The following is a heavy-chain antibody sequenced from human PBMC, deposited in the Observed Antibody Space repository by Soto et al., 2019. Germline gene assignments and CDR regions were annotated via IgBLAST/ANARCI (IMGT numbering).Heavy chain of an antibody. D-gene: IGHD5-12*01. J-gene: IGHJ4*02. CDR2: LYGSGRGI. CDR3: AKDAVSRDGVWLAHV. V-gene: IGHV3-23*01. Sequence: GGSLRLSCAASGFTFSDYAMIWIRQVLGKGLQWVSGLYGSGRGIHYAESVKGRFTISRDNSAYAVYLQMNNLRVEDSAIYYCAKDAVSRDGVWLAHVWGQGTVVTVS. CDR1: GFTFSDYA.